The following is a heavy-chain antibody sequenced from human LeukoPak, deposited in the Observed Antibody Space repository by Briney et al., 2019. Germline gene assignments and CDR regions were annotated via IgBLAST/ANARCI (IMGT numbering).Heavy chain of an antibody. V-gene: IGHV3-23*01. CDR3: AKGVHHYYDSSGYSD. CDR1: GFTFSSYS. D-gene: IGHD3-22*01. Sequence: GGSLRLSCAASGFTFSSYSMIWVRQAPGKGLEWVSAISGSGGSTYYADSVKGRFTISRDNSKNTLYLQTNSLRAEDTAVYYCAKGVHHYYDSSGYSDWGQGTLVTVSS. CDR2: ISGSGGST. J-gene: IGHJ4*02.